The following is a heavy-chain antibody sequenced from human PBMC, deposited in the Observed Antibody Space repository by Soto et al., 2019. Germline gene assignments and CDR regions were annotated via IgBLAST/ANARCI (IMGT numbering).Heavy chain of an antibody. D-gene: IGHD3-22*01. J-gene: IGHJ4*02. V-gene: IGHV4-59*01. Sequence: SETLSLTCTVFGGSISSYYWSWIRQSPGKGLEWIGYIYYSGSTDYNPSLKSRVTISVDASKNQFSLKLSSVTAADTAVYYCARRGADSSGYYPLWGQGSLVTVSS. CDR3: ARRGADSSGYYPL. CDR2: IYYSGST. CDR1: GGSISSYY.